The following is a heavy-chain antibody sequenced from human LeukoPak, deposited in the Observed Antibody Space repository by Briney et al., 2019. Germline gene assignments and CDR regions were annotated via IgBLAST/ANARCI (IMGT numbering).Heavy chain of an antibody. V-gene: IGHV1-69*13. J-gene: IGHJ4*02. Sequence: SVKVSCKASGGTFSSYAISWVRQAPGQGLEWMGGIIPIFGTANYAQKFQGRVTITADESTSTAYMELSSLRSEDTAVYYCARTQPNDYGDSLYYFDYWGQGTLVTVSS. CDR2: IIPIFGTA. D-gene: IGHD4-17*01. CDR1: GGTFSSYA. CDR3: ARTQPNDYGDSLYYFDY.